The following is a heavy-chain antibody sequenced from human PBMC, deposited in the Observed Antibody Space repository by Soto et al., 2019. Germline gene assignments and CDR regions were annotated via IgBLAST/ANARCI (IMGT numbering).Heavy chain of an antibody. J-gene: IGHJ6*02. CDR1: GGTFSSYA. Sequence: GASVKVSCKASGGTFSSYAISWVRQAPGQGLEWMGGIIPIFGTANYAQKFQGRVTITADESTSTAYMELSSLRSEDTAVYYCARKGDGTIFGVVLSAPKARNYYYGMDVWGQGTTVTV. D-gene: IGHD3-3*01. CDR2: IIPIFGTA. CDR3: ARKGDGTIFGVVLSAPKARNYYYGMDV. V-gene: IGHV1-69*13.